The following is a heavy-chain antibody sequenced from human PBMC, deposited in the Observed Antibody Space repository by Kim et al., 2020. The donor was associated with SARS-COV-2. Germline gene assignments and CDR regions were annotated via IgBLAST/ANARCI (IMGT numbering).Heavy chain of an antibody. J-gene: IGHJ4*02. V-gene: IGHV4-39*01. D-gene: IGHD6-13*01. CDR2: IYYSGST. CDR1: GGSISSSSYY. CDR3: ASPLVHSSSWVPTPKY. Sequence: SETLSLTCTVSGGSISSSSYYWGWIRQPPGKGLEWIGSIYYSGSTYYNPSLKSRVTISVDTSKNQFSLKLSSVTAADTAVYYCASPLVHSSSWVPTPKYWGPGTLLTVS.